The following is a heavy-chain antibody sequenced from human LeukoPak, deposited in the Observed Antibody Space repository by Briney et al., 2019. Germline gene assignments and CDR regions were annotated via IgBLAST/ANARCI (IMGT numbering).Heavy chain of an antibody. Sequence: GGSLRLSCAASGFTFSSYSMNWVRQAPGKGLEWVSGISWNSGSIGYADSVKGRFTISRDNAKNSLYLQMNSLRAEDTALYYCAKGNLRKALYYFDYWGQGTLVTVSS. CDR3: AKGNLRKALYYFDY. D-gene: IGHD3-16*01. CDR1: GFTFSSYS. CDR2: ISWNSGSI. J-gene: IGHJ4*02. V-gene: IGHV3-9*01.